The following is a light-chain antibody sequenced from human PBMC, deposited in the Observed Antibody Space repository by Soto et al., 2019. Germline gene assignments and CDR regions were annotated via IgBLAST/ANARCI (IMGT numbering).Light chain of an antibody. J-gene: IGLJ1*01. Sequence: QSVLTQPASVSGSPGQSITISCTGTTSDVGGYNYVSWYQQHPGKVPKLLIHEVSNRPSGVSNRFSGSKSGNTASLTISRLQAEDEADYCCISKTSSISYVFGTGTKVTVL. CDR3: ISKTSSISYV. V-gene: IGLV2-14*01. CDR2: EVS. CDR1: TSDVGGYNY.